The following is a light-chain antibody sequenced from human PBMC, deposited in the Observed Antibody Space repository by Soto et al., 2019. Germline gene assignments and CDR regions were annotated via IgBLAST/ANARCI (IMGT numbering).Light chain of an antibody. V-gene: IGKV3-20*01. J-gene: IGKJ2*01. CDR1: QIVSTTY. CDR3: YQYGSSPMYT. Sequence: EIVLTQSPGTLSLSPGERATLSCRASQIVSTTYLAWYHQKPGQAPRLLIYGSSSRAAGIPDRFSGSGSGTDFTLTISRLESEDFALYYWYQYGSSPMYTIGQGTNLEI. CDR2: GSS.